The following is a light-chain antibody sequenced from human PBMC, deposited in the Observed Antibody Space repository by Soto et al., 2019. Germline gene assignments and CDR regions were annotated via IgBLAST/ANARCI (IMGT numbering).Light chain of an antibody. CDR3: QQSSSSPWT. CDR1: QSISSY. V-gene: IGKV1-39*01. Sequence: DIQLTQSPFSRSTSVGNICSMTYRASQSISSYLNWYLQKPGKAPKLLIYAAVTLQTGVSSRFIGSGSGTDCSLTINSLQPEDFATYYCQQSSSSPWTFGQGTKVDIK. CDR2: AAV. J-gene: IGKJ1*01.